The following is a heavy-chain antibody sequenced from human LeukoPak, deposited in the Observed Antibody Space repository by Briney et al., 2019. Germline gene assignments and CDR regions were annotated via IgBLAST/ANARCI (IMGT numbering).Heavy chain of an antibody. J-gene: IGHJ4*02. CDR1: GFTFSSYS. D-gene: IGHD2-21*02. Sequence: GGSLRLSCAASGFTFSSYSMNWVRQAPGKGLEWVSSISSSSSYIYYADSVKGRFTISRDNAKNSLYLQMNSLRAEDTAVYYCATASGGDPHYWGQGTLVTVSS. CDR3: ATASGGDPHY. V-gene: IGHV3-21*01. CDR2: ISSSSSYI.